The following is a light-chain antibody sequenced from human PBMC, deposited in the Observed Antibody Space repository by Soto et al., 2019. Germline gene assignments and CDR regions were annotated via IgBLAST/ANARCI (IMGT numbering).Light chain of an antibody. Sequence: DIQMTQSPSTLSASVGDRVTITRRASQSISSWLAWYQQKPGTAPKLLIYKASTLESGVPSRFSGSRSGTEFTLTVSSLQPDDFATYYCQQYNDSFPYTFGQGTKLEIK. V-gene: IGKV1-5*03. CDR1: QSISSW. CDR3: QQYNDSFPYT. J-gene: IGKJ2*01. CDR2: KAS.